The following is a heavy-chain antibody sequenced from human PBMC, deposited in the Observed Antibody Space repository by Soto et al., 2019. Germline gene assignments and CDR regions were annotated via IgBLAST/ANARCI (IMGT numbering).Heavy chain of an antibody. CDR2: IVVGSGNT. Sequence: SVKVSCKASGYTFTGYYMHWVRQARGQRLEWIGWIVVGSGNTNYAQKFQERVTTTRDMSTSTAYMELSSLRSEDTAVYYCAANWGVTWGYYYGMYVWGQGTTVTVSS. CDR1: GYTFTGYY. D-gene: IGHD7-27*01. J-gene: IGHJ6*02. V-gene: IGHV1-58*02. CDR3: AANWGVTWGYYYGMYV.